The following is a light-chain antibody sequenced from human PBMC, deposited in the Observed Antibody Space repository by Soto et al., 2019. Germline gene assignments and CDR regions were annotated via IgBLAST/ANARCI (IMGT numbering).Light chain of an antibody. Sequence: QSVLTQPASVSLSPGQAITVSCIGTSSDIGAHNFVSWYQQHPGKAPKLIIYEVINRPSGVSDRFSGSKSGNTASLTISGLQSEDEADYYCNSYTTSNTFVFGSGTKVTAL. CDR3: NSYTTSNTFV. CDR2: EVI. J-gene: IGLJ1*01. V-gene: IGLV2-14*03. CDR1: SSDIGAHNF.